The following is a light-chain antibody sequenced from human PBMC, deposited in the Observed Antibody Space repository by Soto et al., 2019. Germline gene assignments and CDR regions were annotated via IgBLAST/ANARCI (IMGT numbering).Light chain of an antibody. CDR2: DVS. Sequence: QSALTQPASVSGSPGQSITISCTGTSSDVGGYNYVSWYQQHPGKAPKLMIYDVSNRPSGVSNRFSGSKSGNTASLTISGLHAEDEADYYCSSYTSSSILVVFGGGTKLTVL. V-gene: IGLV2-14*01. CDR1: SSDVGGYNY. CDR3: SSYTSSSILVV. J-gene: IGLJ2*01.